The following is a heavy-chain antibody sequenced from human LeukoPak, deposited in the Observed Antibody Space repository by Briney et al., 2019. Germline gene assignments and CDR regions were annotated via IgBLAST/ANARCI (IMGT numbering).Heavy chain of an antibody. CDR1: RGTFSSYA. Sequence: SVKVSCKASRGTFSSYAISWVRQAPGQGLEWMGGIIPIFGTANYAQKFQGRVTITADKSTSTAYMELSSLRSEDTAVYYYARVRKDTAMVFDYWGQGTLVTVPS. CDR3: ARVRKDTAMVFDY. CDR2: IIPIFGTA. J-gene: IGHJ4*02. D-gene: IGHD5-18*01. V-gene: IGHV1-69*06.